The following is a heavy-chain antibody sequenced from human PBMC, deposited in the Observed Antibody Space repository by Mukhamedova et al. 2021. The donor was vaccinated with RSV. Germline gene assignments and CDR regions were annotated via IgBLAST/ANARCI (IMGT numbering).Heavy chain of an antibody. D-gene: IGHD3-16*01. CDR2: ISGRGVST. V-gene: IGHV3-23*01. J-gene: IGHJ5*02. Sequence: VSGISGRGVSTYYADSVNGRFTISRDNSKNTLHLQMSSLRAEDTAVYYCAKQGGWFDPWCQGTLGTVSS. CDR3: AKQGGWFDP.